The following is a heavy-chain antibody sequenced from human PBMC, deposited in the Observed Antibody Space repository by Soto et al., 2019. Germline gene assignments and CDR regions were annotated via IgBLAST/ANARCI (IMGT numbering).Heavy chain of an antibody. J-gene: IGHJ6*02. V-gene: IGHV3-48*03. CDR2: ISSSASTR. CDR1: GFTFSSHE. D-gene: IGHD3-16*01. Sequence: EVQLVESGGGLVQPGGSLRLSCAASGFTFSSHEMNWVRQAPGKGLEWVSYISSSASTRSYVDSVKGRFAISRDNAKNSLYLQMNSLRAEDTAVYYCARDVEEWGTYGMDVWGQGTRVTVSS. CDR3: ARDVEEWGTYGMDV.